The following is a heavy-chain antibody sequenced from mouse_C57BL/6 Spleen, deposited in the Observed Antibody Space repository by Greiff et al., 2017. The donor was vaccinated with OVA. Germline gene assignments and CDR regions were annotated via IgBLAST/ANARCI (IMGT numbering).Heavy chain of an antibody. J-gene: IGHJ3*01. Sequence: VQLQQSGPELVKPGASVKLSCKASGYTFTSYDINWVKQRPGQGLEWIGWIYPRDGSTKYNEKFKGRATLTVDTSSSTAYMELHSLTSEDSAVYFCARRDYGSSFAYWGQGTLVTVSA. CDR1: GYTFTSYD. CDR3: ARRDYGSSFAY. D-gene: IGHD1-1*01. CDR2: IYPRDGST. V-gene: IGHV1-85*01.